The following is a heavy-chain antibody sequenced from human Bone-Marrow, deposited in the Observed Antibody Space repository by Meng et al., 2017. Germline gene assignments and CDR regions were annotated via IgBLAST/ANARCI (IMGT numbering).Heavy chain of an antibody. V-gene: IGHV1-18*01. Sequence: ASVKVSCKASGYTFTSYGISWVRQAPGQGLEWMGWISAYNGNTNYAQKLQGRVTMTTDTSTSTAYMELSRLRSDDTAVYYCARGGFGELSRDAFDIWGQGTMVTVSS. J-gene: IGHJ3*02. CDR2: ISAYNGNT. CDR1: GYTFTSYG. D-gene: IGHD3-10*01. CDR3: ARGGFGELSRDAFDI.